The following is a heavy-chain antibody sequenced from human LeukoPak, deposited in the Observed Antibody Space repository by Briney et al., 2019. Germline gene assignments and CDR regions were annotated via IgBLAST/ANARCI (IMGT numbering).Heavy chain of an antibody. CDR2: ISYDGSNK. Sequence: GGSLRLSCAASGFTFSSYAIRWVRQAPGEGREWVALISYDGSNKYYADSVKGRFSISRDNSQKALYLQMNRLRAEETAVYYCARGVPSSIAARLGLSISYFDYWGQGTLVTVSS. V-gene: IGHV3-30*04. D-gene: IGHD6-6*01. CDR1: GFTFSSYA. J-gene: IGHJ4*02. CDR3: ARGVPSSIAARLGLSISYFDY.